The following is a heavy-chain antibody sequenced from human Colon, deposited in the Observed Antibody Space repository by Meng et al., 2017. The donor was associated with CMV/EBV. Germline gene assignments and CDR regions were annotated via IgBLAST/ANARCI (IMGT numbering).Heavy chain of an antibody. Sequence: GFPVGSNSLPWVRQAPGKGLGWVSSLYSGGSTYYADSVKGRFTISRDNSKNTLCLEMTSLRVEDTAVYYCARLAIAAQFKWFDPWGQGTLVTVSS. CDR2: LYSGGST. J-gene: IGHJ5*02. CDR1: GFPVGSNS. CDR3: ARLAIAAQFKWFDP. D-gene: IGHD6-13*01. V-gene: IGHV3-53*01.